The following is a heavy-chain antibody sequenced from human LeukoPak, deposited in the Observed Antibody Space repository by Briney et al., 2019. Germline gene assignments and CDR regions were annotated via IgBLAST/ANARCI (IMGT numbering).Heavy chain of an antibody. J-gene: IGHJ4*02. V-gene: IGHV1-18*01. D-gene: IGHD3-9*01. CDR2: ISAYNGNT. CDR3: ARSPPYDILTGFDY. Sequence: ASVKVSCKAFGYTFTSYGISWVRQAPGQGLEWMGWISAYNGNTNYAQKLQGRVTMTTDTSTSTAYMELRSLRSDDTAVYYCARSPPYDILTGFDYWGQGTLVTVSS. CDR1: GYTFTSYG.